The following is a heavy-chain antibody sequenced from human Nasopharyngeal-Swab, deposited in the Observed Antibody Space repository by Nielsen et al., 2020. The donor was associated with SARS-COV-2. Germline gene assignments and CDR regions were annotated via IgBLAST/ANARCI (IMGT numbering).Heavy chain of an antibody. J-gene: IGHJ6*03. CDR1: GFSLSTSGMC. CDR3: ARILRDSGSYAPYYYYYMDV. V-gene: IGHV2-70*11. CDR2: IDWDDDK. Sequence: SGPTLVKPTQTLTLTCTFPGFSLSTSGMCVSWIRQPPGKALEWLARIDWDDDKYYSTSLKTRLTISKDTSKNQVVLTMTNMDPVDTATYYCARILRDSGSYAPYYYYYMDVWGKGTTVTVSS. D-gene: IGHD1-26*01.